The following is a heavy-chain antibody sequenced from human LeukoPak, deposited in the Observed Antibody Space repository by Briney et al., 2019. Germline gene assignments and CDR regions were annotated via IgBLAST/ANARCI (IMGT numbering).Heavy chain of an antibody. J-gene: IGHJ1*01. V-gene: IGHV1-2*02. CDR2: IVPSTGNT. D-gene: IGHD4-11*01. Sequence: GASVKVSCKASGYTFVGYYLHWVRQAPGQGLEWMAWIVPSTGNTHYAQKFQGRITVTRDTSISTTYMELSWLTSDDTALYYCAREYSASEHWGQGTLVTVSS. CDR1: GYTFVGYY. CDR3: AREYSASEH.